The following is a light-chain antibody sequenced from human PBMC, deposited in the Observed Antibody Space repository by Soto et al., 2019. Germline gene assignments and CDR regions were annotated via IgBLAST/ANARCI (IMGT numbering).Light chain of an antibody. V-gene: IGLV2-11*01. Sequence: QSVLTQPRSVSGSPGQPVTISCTGTSSDIGDYSYVSWYQQHPGKAPKLVIYDVSKRPSGVPDRFSGSKSDTTASLTISGLQAEDEADYYCCSYAATGTFVFGVGTKVTVL. CDR2: DVS. CDR3: CSYAATGTFV. CDR1: SSDIGDYSY. J-gene: IGLJ1*01.